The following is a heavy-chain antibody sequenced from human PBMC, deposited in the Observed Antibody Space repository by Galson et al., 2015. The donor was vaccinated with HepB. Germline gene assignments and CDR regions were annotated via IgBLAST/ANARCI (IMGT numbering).Heavy chain of an antibody. J-gene: IGHJ4*02. CDR2: INPSGGST. CDR3: ARALWFGELPNDY. Sequence: VKVSCKASGYTFTTYHMHWVRQAPGQGPEWMGIINPSGGSTSYPQKFQGRVTMTRDTPTSTVYMELSSLRSEDTAVYYCARALWFGELPNDYWGQGTLVTVSS. CDR1: GYTFTTYH. V-gene: IGHV1-46*01. D-gene: IGHD3-10*01.